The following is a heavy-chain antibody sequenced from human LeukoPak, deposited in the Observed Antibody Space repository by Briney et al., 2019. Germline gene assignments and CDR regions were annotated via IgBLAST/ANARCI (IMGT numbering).Heavy chain of an antibody. CDR3: ATRIAAAVGFDY. Sequence: GGSLRLSCAASGFTFGDSYMNWIRQAPGKGLEWVSAISGSGGSTYYADSVKGRFTISRDNSKNTLYLQMNSLRAEDTAVYYCATRIAAAVGFDYWGQGTLDTVSS. CDR2: ISGSGGST. D-gene: IGHD6-13*01. CDR1: GFTFGDSY. J-gene: IGHJ4*02. V-gene: IGHV3-23*01.